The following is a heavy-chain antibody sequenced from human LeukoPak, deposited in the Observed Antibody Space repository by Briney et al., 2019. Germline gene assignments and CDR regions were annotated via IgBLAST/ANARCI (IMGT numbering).Heavy chain of an antibody. D-gene: IGHD6-19*01. V-gene: IGHV1-2*04. Sequence: ASVKVSCKASGYTFTGYYMHWVRQAPGQGLEWMGWINPNSGGTNYAQKFQGWVTMTRDTSISTAYMELSRLRSDDTAVCYCARDKTSYRIAVAGSNYYYYGMDVWGQGTTVTVSS. J-gene: IGHJ6*02. CDR1: GYTFTGYY. CDR2: INPNSGGT. CDR3: ARDKTSYRIAVAGSNYYYYGMDV.